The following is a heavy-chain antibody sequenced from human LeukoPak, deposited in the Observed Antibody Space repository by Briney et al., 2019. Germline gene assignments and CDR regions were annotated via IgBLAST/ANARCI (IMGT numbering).Heavy chain of an antibody. CDR1: GFTFSDYY. Sequence: GGSLRLSCAASGFTFSDYYMSWIRRAPGKGLERVSYISSSGSTIYYADSVKGRFTISRDNAKNSLYLQMNSLRAEDTAVYYCASARITIFGVVINPYYYYGMDVWGQGTTVTVSS. V-gene: IGHV3-11*01. CDR3: ASARITIFGVVINPYYYYGMDV. CDR2: ISSSGSTI. J-gene: IGHJ6*02. D-gene: IGHD3-3*01.